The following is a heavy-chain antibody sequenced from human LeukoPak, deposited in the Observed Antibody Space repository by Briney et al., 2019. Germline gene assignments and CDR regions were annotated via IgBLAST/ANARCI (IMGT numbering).Heavy chain of an antibody. CDR2: IYYSGST. D-gene: IGHD5/OR15-5a*01. V-gene: IGHV4-59*01. CDR1: GGSISSYY. CDR3: ARGHSTHLAFDY. Sequence: KPSETLSLTCTVSGGSISSYYWSWIRQPPGKGLKWIGYIYYSGSTNYNPSLKSRVTISVDTSKNQFSLKLSSVTAADTAVYYCARGHSTHLAFDYWGQGTLVTVSS. J-gene: IGHJ4*02.